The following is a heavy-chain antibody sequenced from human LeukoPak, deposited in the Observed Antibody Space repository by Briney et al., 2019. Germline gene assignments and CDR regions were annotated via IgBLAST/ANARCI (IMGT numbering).Heavy chain of an antibody. CDR1: GFIFNHYG. D-gene: IGHD3-3*01. J-gene: IGHJ6*04. CDR2: IRYDGSQK. Sequence: GGSLRLSCAGSGFIFNHYGMHWVRQAPGRGLAWASFIRYDGSQKYHADSVKGRFSISRDDSKNTLYLQMNSLRAEDTAVYYCARATSIWSGYINIPGYMDVWGKGTTVTVSS. V-gene: IGHV3-30*02. CDR3: ARATSIWSGYINIPGYMDV.